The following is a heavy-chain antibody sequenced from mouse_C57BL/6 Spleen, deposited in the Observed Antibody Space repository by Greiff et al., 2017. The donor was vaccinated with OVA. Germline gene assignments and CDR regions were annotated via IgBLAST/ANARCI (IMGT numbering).Heavy chain of an antibody. CDR2: IRLKTDNYAT. D-gene: IGHD2-5*01. Sequence: EVKLVESGGGLVQPGGSMKLSCVASGFTFSNYWMNWFRQSPEKGLEWVAQIRLKTDNYATNYKESVQGRFTISRDDSKSSVYLQMNNLRAEDTGIYYCTAIYSKVTWFAYWGQGTLVTVSA. CDR1: GFTFSNYW. V-gene: IGHV6-3*01. J-gene: IGHJ3*01. CDR3: TAIYSKVTWFAY.